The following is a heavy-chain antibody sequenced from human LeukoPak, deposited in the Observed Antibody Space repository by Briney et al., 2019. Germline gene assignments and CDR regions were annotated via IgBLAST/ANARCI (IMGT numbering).Heavy chain of an antibody. J-gene: IGHJ3*02. Sequence: GGSLRLPCAASGFAFSSFDMLWVRQSPRKGLEWVARILTNGDTDYGASVEGRFTNSRENAKSYVYLQMNSLRDGDTAVYYCARDRFGERTFEKWGQGTMVTVSS. CDR3: ARDRFGERTFEK. V-gene: IGHV3-13*01. CDR2: ILTNGDT. CDR1: GFAFSSFD. D-gene: IGHD3-10*01.